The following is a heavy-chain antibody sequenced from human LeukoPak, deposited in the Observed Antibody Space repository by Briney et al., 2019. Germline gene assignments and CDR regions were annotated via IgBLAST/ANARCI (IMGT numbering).Heavy chain of an antibody. Sequence: GGSLRLSCEASGFTFSSYWMSWVRQAPGKGLEWVANIKTDGSEKYYVDSVKGRFTISRDNAKNSLYLQMNSLRAEDTAVYYCARDGVDYWGQGTLVTVSS. CDR1: GFTFSSYW. V-gene: IGHV3-7*01. D-gene: IGHD3-16*01. J-gene: IGHJ4*02. CDR2: IKTDGSEK. CDR3: ARDGVDY.